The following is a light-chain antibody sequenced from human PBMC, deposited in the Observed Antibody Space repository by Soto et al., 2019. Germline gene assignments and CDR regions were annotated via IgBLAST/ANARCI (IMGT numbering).Light chain of an antibody. J-gene: IGKJ4*01. CDR2: AAS. V-gene: IGKV1-27*01. Sequence: DIQMTQSPSSLSASVGDRVTITCRASQGISNFLAWYQQKPGQVPKLLIYAASTLQSGVPSRFSGSGSGTDFTLTISSLQPEDVATYYCQQYNSAPQLTFGGGTKVEIK. CDR3: QQYNSAPQLT. CDR1: QGISNF.